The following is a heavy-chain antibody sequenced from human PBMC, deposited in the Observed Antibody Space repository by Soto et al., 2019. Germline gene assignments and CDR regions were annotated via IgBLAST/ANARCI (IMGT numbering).Heavy chain of an antibody. CDR1: GGSISSSSYY. V-gene: IGHV4-39*01. CDR3: ARNNLHEGLCFGPR. J-gene: IGHJ4*02. D-gene: IGHD3-16*01. CDR2: IYYSGST. Sequence: SETLSLTCTVSGGSISSSSYYWGWIRQPPGKGLEWIGSIYYSGSTYYNPSLKSRVTISVDTSKNQFSLKLSSVTAADTAVYYCARNNLHEGLCFGPRWGQGTLVTVSS.